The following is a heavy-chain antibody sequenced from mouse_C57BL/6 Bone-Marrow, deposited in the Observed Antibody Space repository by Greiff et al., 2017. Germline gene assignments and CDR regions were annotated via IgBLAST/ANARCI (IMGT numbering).Heavy chain of an antibody. J-gene: IGHJ1*03. CDR1: GYSITSGYY. CDR2: ISYDGSN. Sequence: EVQLQESGPGLVKPSQSLSLTCSVSGYSITSGYYWNWIRQLPGNKLEWMGYISYDGSNNYNPPLKNRISITRDTSTNQFFLKLNSVTTEDTATYYGASRDWYFDVWGTGTTVTVSA. V-gene: IGHV3-6*01. CDR3: ASRDWYFDV.